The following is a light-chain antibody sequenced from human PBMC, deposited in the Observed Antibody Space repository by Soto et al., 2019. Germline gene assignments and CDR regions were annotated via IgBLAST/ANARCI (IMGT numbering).Light chain of an antibody. CDR2: GAS. Sequence: EIVMTQSPATLSVSPGERATLSCRASQSVSSNFAWYQQKPGQAPRLLIYGASTRATGIPARFSGSGSGTESTLTISSLQSEDFAVYSCQQYNNWPPLTFGGGTKVEIK. CDR3: QQYNNWPPLT. V-gene: IGKV3-15*01. CDR1: QSVSSN. J-gene: IGKJ4*01.